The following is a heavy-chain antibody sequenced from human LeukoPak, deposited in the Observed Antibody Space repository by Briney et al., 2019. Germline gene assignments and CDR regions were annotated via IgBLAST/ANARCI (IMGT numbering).Heavy chain of an antibody. V-gene: IGHV3-74*01. Sequence: HPGGSLRLSCAASGFTFSSYWMHWVRQAPGKGLAWVSRINSDGSNTSYADSVKGRFTISRDNAKNTLYLQMNSLRAEGTAVYYCARVLAGAPDYWGQGTLVTVSS. D-gene: IGHD3-16*01. J-gene: IGHJ4*02. CDR3: ARVLAGAPDY. CDR1: GFTFSSYW. CDR2: INSDGSNT.